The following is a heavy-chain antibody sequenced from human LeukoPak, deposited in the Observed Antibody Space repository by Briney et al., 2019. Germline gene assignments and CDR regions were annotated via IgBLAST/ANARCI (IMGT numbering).Heavy chain of an antibody. V-gene: IGHV4-34*01. Sequence: PSETLSLTCAVYGGSFSGYYWSWIRQPPGKGLEWLGEINHSGSTNYNPSLKSRVTISVDTSKNQFSLKLSSVTAADTAVYYCARGRVEMASSPLTDAFDIWGQGTMVTVSS. CDR3: ARGRVEMASSPLTDAFDI. CDR1: GGSFSGYY. D-gene: IGHD5-24*01. CDR2: INHSGST. J-gene: IGHJ3*02.